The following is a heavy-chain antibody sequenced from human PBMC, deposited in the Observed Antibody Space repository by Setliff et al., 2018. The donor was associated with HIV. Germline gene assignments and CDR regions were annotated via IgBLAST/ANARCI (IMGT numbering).Heavy chain of an antibody. Sequence: GGSLRLSCAASGVTVSSNYMSWVRQAPGKGLEWVSLIYSGGDTYYADSVKGRFTISRDNSKNMLYLQMNNLRADDTAVYYCAREPCSGGSCYSGYFDYWGQGTLVTVSS. J-gene: IGHJ4*02. V-gene: IGHV3-66*02. CDR2: IYSGGDT. CDR1: GVTVSSNY. CDR3: AREPCSGGSCYSGYFDY. D-gene: IGHD2-15*01.